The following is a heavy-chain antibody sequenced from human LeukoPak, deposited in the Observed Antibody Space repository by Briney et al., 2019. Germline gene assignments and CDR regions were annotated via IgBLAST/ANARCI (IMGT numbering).Heavy chain of an antibody. J-gene: IGHJ4*02. D-gene: IGHD2-15*01. CDR3: ASTYCSDGSCYWFSLDY. V-gene: IGHV1-18*01. CDR1: GYTFTNYG. Sequence: GTSVKVSCKASGYTFTNYGVSWVRQAPGQGLEWMGWINPHNGNIKYAQKFQGRVTMTTDTSASTAYMELRSLRSDDTAVYYCASTYCSDGSCYWFSLDYWGQGTLVTVSS. CDR2: INPHNGNI.